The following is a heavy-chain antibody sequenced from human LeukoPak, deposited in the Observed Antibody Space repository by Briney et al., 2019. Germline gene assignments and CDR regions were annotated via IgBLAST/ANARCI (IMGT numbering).Heavy chain of an antibody. CDR1: GFTFSDYY. CDR3: GRGGVPASVGF. CDR2: INGDGSTV. V-gene: IGHV3-74*01. J-gene: IGHJ4*02. Sequence: GGSLRLSCAASGFTFSDYYMHWVRQAPGKGLVWVSHINGDGSTVGYADSVKGRFTISRDNARNTLYLQMNSLRADDTAVYYCGRGGVPASVGFWGQGTLLTVPS. D-gene: IGHD2-2*01.